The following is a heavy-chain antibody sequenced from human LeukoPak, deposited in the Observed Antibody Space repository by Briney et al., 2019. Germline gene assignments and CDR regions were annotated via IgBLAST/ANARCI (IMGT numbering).Heavy chain of an antibody. V-gene: IGHV4-38-2*02. D-gene: IGHD5-18*01. CDR1: GYSIRSGYY. CDR2: IYHSGSI. Sequence: PSETLSLTCTVSGYSIRSGYYWGWIRQPPGKGLEWIGSIYHSGSIYHKPSLKSRVTISVDTSKNQFSLKLSSVTAADTAVYYCARIAGYSYGLNWFDPWGQGTLVTVSS. CDR3: ARIAGYSYGLNWFDP. J-gene: IGHJ5*02.